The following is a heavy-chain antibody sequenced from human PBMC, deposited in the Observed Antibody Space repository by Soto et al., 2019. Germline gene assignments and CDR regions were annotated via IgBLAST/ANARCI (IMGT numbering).Heavy chain of an antibody. CDR1: GFTFSSYA. CDR2: ISGSGGST. J-gene: IGHJ6*02. V-gene: IGHV3-23*01. CDR3: AKVGEVTDYYYYGMDV. Sequence: GGSLRLSCAASGFTFSSYAMSWVRQAPGKGLEWVSAISGSGGSTYYADSVKGRFTISRDNSKNTLYLQMNSLRVEDTAVYYCAKVGEVTDYYYYGMDVWGQGTTVTVSS. D-gene: IGHD4-4*01.